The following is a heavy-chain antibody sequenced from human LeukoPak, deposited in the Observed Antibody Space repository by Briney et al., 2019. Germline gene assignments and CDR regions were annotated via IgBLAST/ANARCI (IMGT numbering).Heavy chain of an antibody. CDR3: ARDTDGDYGGSPAFDI. J-gene: IGHJ3*02. D-gene: IGHD4-23*01. V-gene: IGHV3-23*01. Sequence: TGGSLRLSCAASGFTFSSYAMSWVRQAPGKGLEWVSAISAGGGSTYYADSVKGRFTISRDNSKNTLSLQMNSLRAEDTAVYYCARDTDGDYGGSPAFDIWGQGTMVTVSS. CDR1: GFTFSSYA. CDR2: ISAGGGST.